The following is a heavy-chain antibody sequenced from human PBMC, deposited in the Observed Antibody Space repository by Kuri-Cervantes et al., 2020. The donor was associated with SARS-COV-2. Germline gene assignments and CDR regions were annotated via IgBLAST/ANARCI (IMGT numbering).Heavy chain of an antibody. D-gene: IGHD5-18*01. J-gene: IGHJ6*02. CDR2: INHSGST. V-gene: IGHV4-34*01. CDR3: ARDSYGYLFSGMDV. CDR1: GGSFSGYY. Sequence: GSLRLSCAVYGGSFSGYYWSWIRQPPGKGLEWIGEINHSGSTNYNPSLKSRVTISIDTSKNQFSLKLSFVTAADTAVYYCARDSYGYLFSGMDVWGQGTTVTVSS.